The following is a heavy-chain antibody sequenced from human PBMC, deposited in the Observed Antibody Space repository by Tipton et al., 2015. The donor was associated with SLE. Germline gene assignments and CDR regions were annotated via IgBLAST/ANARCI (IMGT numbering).Heavy chain of an antibody. CDR2: ISYGGAT. CDR1: GGSINSHY. J-gene: IGHJ6*02. Sequence: GLVKPSETLSLTCSVSGGSINSHYWIWIRQPPGKGLEWIGYISYGGATNYNPSLKSRVTISVDTAKSQFSLRLTSVTAADTAVYYCARGLLTWRGAIVGVDVWGQGTSVNVSS. D-gene: IGHD2-21*01. V-gene: IGHV4-59*08. CDR3: ARGLLTWRGAIVGVDV.